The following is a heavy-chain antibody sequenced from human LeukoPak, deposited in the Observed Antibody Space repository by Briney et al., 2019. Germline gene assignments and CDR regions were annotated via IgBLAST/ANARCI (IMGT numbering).Heavy chain of an antibody. CDR3: ARQGMSTSSGYFLFDF. D-gene: IGHD6-19*01. CDR1: GGSISSSSDY. J-gene: IGHJ4*02. Sequence: SETLSLTCSVSGGSISSSSDYWGWIRQPPGKGRECIGSIYYSGSTYYHPSLKRRVTLSVDASKNQFSLTLRSVTAADTAVYYCARQGMSTSSGYFLFDFWGQGTLVTVSS. CDR2: IYYSGST. V-gene: IGHV4-39*01.